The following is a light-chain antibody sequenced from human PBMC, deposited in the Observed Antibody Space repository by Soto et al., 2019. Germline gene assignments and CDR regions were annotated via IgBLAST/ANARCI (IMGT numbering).Light chain of an antibody. CDR2: GAS. Sequence: EIVMTQSPATLSVSPGERATLSCRASQSVSSNLAWYQQKPGQAPRLLIYGASTRATGIPARFSGSGSGTEFTLTISSLQSEDFAVYYCQQYNNWPPLITFGPGTRLEIK. CDR1: QSVSSN. V-gene: IGKV3-15*01. J-gene: IGKJ5*01. CDR3: QQYNNWPPLIT.